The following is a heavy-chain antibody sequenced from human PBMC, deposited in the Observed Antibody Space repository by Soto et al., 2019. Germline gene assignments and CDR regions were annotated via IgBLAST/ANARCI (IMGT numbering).Heavy chain of an antibody. V-gene: IGHV1-69*06. D-gene: IGHD3-3*01. CDR1: GGTSTRYA. CDR2: IVPMFGTS. Sequence: QERLVQSGAEVRKPGSSVKVSCKVTGGTSTRYAINWVRQAPGQGLEWMGGIVPMFGTSKYAQKFQGRVTINADTSTTIAYMELRSLISEDTAVYYCTRGSECDFWSGYLWGQGTLVSVSS. CDR3: TRGSECDFWSGYL. J-gene: IGHJ4*02.